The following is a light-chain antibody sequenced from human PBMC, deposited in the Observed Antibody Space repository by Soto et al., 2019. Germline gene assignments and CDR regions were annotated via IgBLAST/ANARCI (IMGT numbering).Light chain of an antibody. CDR2: GAS. CDR3: QQANTFPPT. CDR1: QSVSSRY. V-gene: IGKV3-20*01. Sequence: EIVLTQSPGTLSLSPGDTATLSCRASQSVSSRYLGWYQQRPGQAPRLLIYGASSRATGIPDRFSGSGSGTDFTLTISRLEPEDFATYFCQQANTFPPTFGPGTKVDI. J-gene: IGKJ3*01.